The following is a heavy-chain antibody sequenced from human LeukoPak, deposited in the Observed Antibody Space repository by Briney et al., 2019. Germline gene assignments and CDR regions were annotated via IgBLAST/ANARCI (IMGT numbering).Heavy chain of an antibody. D-gene: IGHD3-10*01. Sequence: EASVKVSCKASGYTFTSYGISWVRQAPGQGLEWMGWISAYNGNTNYAQKFQGRVTITRDTSASTAYMELSSLRSEDTAVYYCARKWFGELPGRDYYYGMDVWGQGTTVTVSS. V-gene: IGHV1-18*01. CDR2: ISAYNGNT. J-gene: IGHJ6*02. CDR3: ARKWFGELPGRDYYYGMDV. CDR1: GYTFTSYG.